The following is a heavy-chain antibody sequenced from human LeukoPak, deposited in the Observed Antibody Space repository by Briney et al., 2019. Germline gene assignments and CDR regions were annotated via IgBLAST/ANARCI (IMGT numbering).Heavy chain of an antibody. J-gene: IGHJ6*03. V-gene: IGHV4-59*12. CDR1: GGSISSYY. D-gene: IGHD3-22*01. Sequence: SETLSLTCTVSGGSISSYYWSWIRQPPGKGLEWIGYIYYSGSTNYNPSLKSRVTISVDTSKNQFSLELSSVTAADTAVYYCARVAYGYYYDSSGYYLYYYYYMDVWGKGTTVTVSS. CDR3: ARVAYGYYYDSSGYYLYYYYYMDV. CDR2: IYYSGST.